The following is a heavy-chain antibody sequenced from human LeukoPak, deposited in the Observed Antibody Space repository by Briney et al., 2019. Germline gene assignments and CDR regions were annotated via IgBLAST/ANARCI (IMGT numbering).Heavy chain of an antibody. D-gene: IGHD2-15*01. CDR3: ARGRGWWYYFDY. Sequence: SVTLCLTCAVRGGAFRGYYVSWIRQPPGKGLEWIGEINHSGSTNYNPSLKSRVTISVDTSKNQFSLKLSSVTAADTAVYYCARGRGWWYYFDYWGQGTLVTVCS. J-gene: IGHJ4*02. CDR1: GGAFRGYY. V-gene: IGHV4-34*01. CDR2: INHSGST.